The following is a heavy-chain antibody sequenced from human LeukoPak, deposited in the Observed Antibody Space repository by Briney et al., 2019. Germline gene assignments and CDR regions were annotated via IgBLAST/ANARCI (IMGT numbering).Heavy chain of an antibody. J-gene: IGHJ5*02. Sequence: SETLSLTCTVSGGSISSYYWSWIRQPPAKGLEWIGYIYYSGSTNYNPSLKSRVTISVDTSKNQFSLKLSSVTAADTAVYYCAALPDCSSTSCYGFDPWGQGTLVTVSS. CDR3: AALPDCSSTSCYGFDP. CDR2: IYYSGST. V-gene: IGHV4-59*08. D-gene: IGHD2-2*01. CDR1: GGSISSYY.